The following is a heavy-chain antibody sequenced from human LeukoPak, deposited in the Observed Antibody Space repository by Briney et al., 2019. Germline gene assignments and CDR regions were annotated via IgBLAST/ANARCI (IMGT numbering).Heavy chain of an antibody. V-gene: IGHV3-23*01. CDR3: AKGSGYSNGDAIDY. D-gene: IGHD5-18*01. J-gene: IGHJ4*02. Sequence: GGSLRLSCAASGFTFSNYVMHWVRRAPGKGLEWVSLISGSGANTYYADSVKGRFTISRDNSKNTVYLQMNSLRAEDTAVYYCAKGSGYSNGDAIDYWGQGTLVTVSS. CDR1: GFTFSNYV. CDR2: ISGSGANT.